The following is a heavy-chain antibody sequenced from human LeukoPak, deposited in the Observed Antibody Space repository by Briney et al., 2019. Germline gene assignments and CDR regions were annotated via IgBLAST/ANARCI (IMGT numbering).Heavy chain of an antibody. CDR2: ISYHESNK. Sequence: GGSLRLSCTASGFTFSSYSLYWVRQAPGKGLECVAVISYHESNKYYADSVRGRFTISRDNSKDTLFLQMNSLRAEDTAVYYCARNVESAYYDFGDGMDVWGQGTTVTVSS. CDR1: GFTFSSYS. D-gene: IGHD3-3*01. J-gene: IGHJ6*02. V-gene: IGHV3-30-3*01. CDR3: ARNVESAYYDFGDGMDV.